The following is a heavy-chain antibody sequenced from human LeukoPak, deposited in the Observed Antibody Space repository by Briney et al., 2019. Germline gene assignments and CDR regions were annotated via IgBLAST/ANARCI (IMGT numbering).Heavy chain of an antibody. CDR1: GYSFTSYW. J-gene: IGHJ4*02. D-gene: IGHD6-13*01. CDR3: ARPVAAGYRPYYFDY. V-gene: IGHV5-51*01. Sequence: GESLKISCKGSGYSFTSYWIGWVRQMPGKCLEWMGIIYPGDSDTRYSPSFQGQVTISADKSISTAYLQWSSLKASDTAMYYCARPVAAGYRPYYFDYWGQGTLVTVSS. CDR2: IYPGDSDT.